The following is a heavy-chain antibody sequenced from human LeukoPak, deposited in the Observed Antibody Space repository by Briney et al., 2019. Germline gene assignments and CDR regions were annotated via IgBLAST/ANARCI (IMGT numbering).Heavy chain of an antibody. CDR1: GFTFSRLA. Sequence: PGGSLRLSCAASGFTFSRLAMSWVRQAPGKGLEWVSAISGSGGSTYYADSVKGRFTISRDNSKNTLYLQMNSLRAEDTAVYYCAKPLGYDSSGYPFDYWGQGTLVTVSS. V-gene: IGHV3-23*01. D-gene: IGHD3-22*01. J-gene: IGHJ4*02. CDR2: ISGSGGST. CDR3: AKPLGYDSSGYPFDY.